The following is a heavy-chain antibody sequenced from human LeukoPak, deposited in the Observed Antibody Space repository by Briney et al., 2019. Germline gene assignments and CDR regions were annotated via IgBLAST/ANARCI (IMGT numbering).Heavy chain of an antibody. CDR3: ARPRRGYSYKFADAFDL. D-gene: IGHD5-18*01. CDR1: GGSFSGYY. V-gene: IGHV4-34*01. CDR2: IYHSGST. Sequence: SETLSLTCAVYGGSFSGYYWSLIRQPPGKGLEWIGEIYHSGSTNYNPSLKSRVTISVDTSKNQFSLKLSSVTAADTAVYYCARPRRGYSYKFADAFDLWGQGTMVTVPS. J-gene: IGHJ3*01.